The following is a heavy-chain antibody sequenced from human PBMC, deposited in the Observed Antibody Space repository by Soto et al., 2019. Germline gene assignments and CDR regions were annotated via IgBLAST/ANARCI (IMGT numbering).Heavy chain of an antibody. Sequence: QVQLQESGPGLVKPSQTLSLTCTVSGGSISSGGYYWSWIRQHPGKGLEWIGYIYYSGSTYYNPTLKSRVTISVVTSKNQFSLKLSSVTAADTAVYYCARDKVPDFWRGSHGYGMDVWGQGTTVTVSS. D-gene: IGHD3-3*01. CDR2: IYYSGST. V-gene: IGHV4-31*03. J-gene: IGHJ6*02. CDR1: GGSISSGGYY. CDR3: ARDKVPDFWRGSHGYGMDV.